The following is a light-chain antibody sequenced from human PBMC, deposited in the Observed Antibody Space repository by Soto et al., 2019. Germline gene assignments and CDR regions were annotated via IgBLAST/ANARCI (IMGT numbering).Light chain of an antibody. CDR1: QSVSSY. CDR2: DAS. V-gene: IGKV3-11*01. J-gene: IGKJ2*01. CDR3: QQRSNWPPYT. Sequence: EIVLTQSPATLSLSPGARATLSCRASQSVSSYLAWYQQKPGQAPRLLIYDASNRATGIPARFSGSGSGTDFTLTIRSLEPEDFAVYYCQQRSNWPPYTVGQGTKLEIK.